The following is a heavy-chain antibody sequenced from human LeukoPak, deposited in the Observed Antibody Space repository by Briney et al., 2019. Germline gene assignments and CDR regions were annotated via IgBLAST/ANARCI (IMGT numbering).Heavy chain of an antibody. CDR3: ARDEYQLLYVLGY. Sequence: ASVKVSCKASGGTFSRYTISWERQAPGQGLEWMGRIIPILGIANYARKSQGGVTITADKSTSTAYMELSSLRSEDTAVYYCARDEYQLLYVLGYWGQGTLVTVSS. V-gene: IGHV1-69*04. CDR1: GGTFSRYT. CDR2: IIPILGIA. D-gene: IGHD2-2*02. J-gene: IGHJ4*02.